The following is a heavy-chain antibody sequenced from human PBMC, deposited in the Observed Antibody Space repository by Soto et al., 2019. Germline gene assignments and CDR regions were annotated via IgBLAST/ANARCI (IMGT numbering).Heavy chain of an antibody. CDR1: GFTFSNDG. Sequence: QVQLVESGGGVVQPGGSRGLSCAASGFTFSNDGMHWVRQAPGKGLEWVALIWYDGSKKYYADSVKGRFIISRDNSENMLYLHMNSLRAEDTAVYYCARLSGSYLDYWAQGTLVTVSS. V-gene: IGHV3-33*01. CDR2: IWYDGSKK. J-gene: IGHJ4*02. D-gene: IGHD3-10*01. CDR3: ARLSGSYLDY.